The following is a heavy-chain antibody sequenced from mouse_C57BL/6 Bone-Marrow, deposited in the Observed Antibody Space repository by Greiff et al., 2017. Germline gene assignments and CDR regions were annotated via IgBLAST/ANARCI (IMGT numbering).Heavy chain of an antibody. CDR3: ARSITTVVARAY. Sequence: QVQLKQSGAELARPGASVKLSCKASGYTFTSYGISWVKQRTGQGLEWIGEIYPRSGNTYYNEKFKGKATLTADKSSSTAYMELRSLTSEDSAVXFCARSITTVVARAYWGQGTTLTVSS. V-gene: IGHV1-81*01. CDR1: GYTFTSYG. CDR2: IYPRSGNT. D-gene: IGHD1-1*01. J-gene: IGHJ2*01.